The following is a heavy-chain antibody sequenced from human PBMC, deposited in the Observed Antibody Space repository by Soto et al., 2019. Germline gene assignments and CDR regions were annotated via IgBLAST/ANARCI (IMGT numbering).Heavy chain of an antibody. Sequence: NPSETLSLTCTVSGGSISSGGYYWSWIRQHPGKGLEWIGYIYYSGSTYYNPSLKSRVTISVDTSKNQFSLKLSSVTAADTAVYYCATMTELNWFDPWGQGTLVTVSS. D-gene: IGHD1-7*01. CDR1: GGSISSGGYY. CDR3: ATMTELNWFDP. CDR2: IYYSGST. J-gene: IGHJ5*02. V-gene: IGHV4-31*03.